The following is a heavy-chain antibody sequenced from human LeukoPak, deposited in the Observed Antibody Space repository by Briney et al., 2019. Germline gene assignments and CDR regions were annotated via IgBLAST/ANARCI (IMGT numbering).Heavy chain of an antibody. CDR1: GGSISSYY. CDR2: IYYSGST. J-gene: IGHJ6*02. Sequence: SETLSLTCTVSGGSISSYYWSWIRQPPGQGLEWIGYIYYSGSTNYNPSLKSRVTISVDTSKNQFSLKLSSVTAADTAVYYCARGLCGSGGCNYNYYGMDVWGQGTTVTVSS. D-gene: IGHD3-10*01. V-gene: IGHV4-59*12. CDR3: ARGLCGSGGCNYNYYGMDV.